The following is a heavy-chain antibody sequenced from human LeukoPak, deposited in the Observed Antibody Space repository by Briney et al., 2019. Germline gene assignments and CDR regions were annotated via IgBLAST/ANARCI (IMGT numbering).Heavy chain of an antibody. J-gene: IGHJ4*02. D-gene: IGHD3-22*01. CDR1: GGSINGYY. CDR2: IYYSGST. Sequence: SETLSLTCTVSGGSINGYYWSWTRQPPGKGLEWIGYIYYSGSTNYNPSLKSRVTISVDTSKNQFSLKLSSVTAADTAVYYCARGFNYYDSSGYYEPFDYWGQGTLVTVSS. CDR3: ARGFNYYDSSGYYEPFDY. V-gene: IGHV4-59*01.